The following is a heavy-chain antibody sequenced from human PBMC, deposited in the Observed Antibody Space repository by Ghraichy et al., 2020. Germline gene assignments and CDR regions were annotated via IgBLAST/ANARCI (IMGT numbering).Heavy chain of an antibody. V-gene: IGHV4-4*09. CDR3: ARLKDWNDVSFDS. CDR1: GGSISSSY. J-gene: IGHJ4*02. Sequence: SETLSLTCTVSGGSISSSYWSWIRQPPGKGLEWIGYMHASGSANYNPSLKSRVTLSVDMSNKQFSLRLTSVTAADTAIYYCARLKDWNDVSFDSWGQGILVTVSS. CDR2: MHASGSA. D-gene: IGHD1-1*01.